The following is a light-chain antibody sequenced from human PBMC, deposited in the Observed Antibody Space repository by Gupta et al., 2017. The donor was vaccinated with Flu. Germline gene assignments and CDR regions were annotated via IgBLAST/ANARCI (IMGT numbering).Light chain of an antibody. Sequence: QXVLTQPPSVSAAPGQKXTISCSGSSSNIGNNYVSWYQQLPGTAPKLLIYDNNKRPSGIPDRFSGSKSGTSATLGITGLQTGDEADYYCGTWDSSLSAGVFGGGTKLTVL. CDR2: DNN. CDR1: SSNIGNNY. J-gene: IGLJ2*01. V-gene: IGLV1-51*01. CDR3: GTWDSSLSAGV.